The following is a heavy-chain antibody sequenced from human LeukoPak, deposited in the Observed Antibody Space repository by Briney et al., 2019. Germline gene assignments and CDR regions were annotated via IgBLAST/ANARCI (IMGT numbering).Heavy chain of an antibody. D-gene: IGHD6-13*01. CDR3: ARDLPGIAAAGTPFDY. J-gene: IGHJ4*02. V-gene: IGHV3-21*01. CDR1: GFTFSSYS. Sequence: GGSLRLSCAASGFTFSSYSMNWVRQAPGKGLEWVSSISSSSSYIYYADSVKGRFTISRGNAKNSLYLQMNSLRAEDTAVYYCARDLPGIAAAGTPFDYWGQGTLVTVSS. CDR2: ISSSSSYI.